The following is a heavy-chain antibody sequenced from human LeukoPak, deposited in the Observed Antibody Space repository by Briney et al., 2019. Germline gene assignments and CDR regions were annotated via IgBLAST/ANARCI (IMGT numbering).Heavy chain of an antibody. D-gene: IGHD4-17*01. J-gene: IGHJ6*02. CDR2: ISRSGSTT. CDR1: GFTFSSYA. Sequence: GGSLRPSCAASGFTFSSYAMNSVRQAPGKWREWVSYISRSGSTTYYADSVKDRFTISTNNPKNSLYLQMNGLRAEETAVYYCERQYGDYERPSWYYYYGMGVWGQGTRVTVSS. V-gene: IGHV3-48*03. CDR3: ERQYGDYERPSWYYYYGMGV.